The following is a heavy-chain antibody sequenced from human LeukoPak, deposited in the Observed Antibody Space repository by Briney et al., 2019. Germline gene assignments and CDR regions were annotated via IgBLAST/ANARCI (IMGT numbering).Heavy chain of an antibody. Sequence: GGSLRLSCAASGFTFIGYWMSWVRQTPEKGLEWVANIKQDGYEKYYVDSVKGRFTISRDNAKNSLYLQMNSLRADDTAIYYCARDKIVGPTTLDYWGQGTLVTVSS. J-gene: IGHJ4*02. V-gene: IGHV3-7*01. CDR2: IKQDGYEK. CDR3: ARDKIVGPTTLDY. CDR1: GFTFIGYW. D-gene: IGHD1-26*01.